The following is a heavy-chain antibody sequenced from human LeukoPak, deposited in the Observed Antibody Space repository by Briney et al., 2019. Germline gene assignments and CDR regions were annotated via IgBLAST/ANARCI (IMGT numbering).Heavy chain of an antibody. Sequence: PGGSLRLSCAASGFTFSSYAMSWVRQAPGKGLEWVSAISGSGGSTYYADSVKGRFTISRDNSKNTLYLQMNSLRAEDTAVYYCAKDGDSSGWLYNIYFDYWGRGTLVTVSS. V-gene: IGHV3-23*01. D-gene: IGHD6-19*01. CDR3: AKDGDSSGWLYNIYFDY. J-gene: IGHJ4*02. CDR2: ISGSGGST. CDR1: GFTFSSYA.